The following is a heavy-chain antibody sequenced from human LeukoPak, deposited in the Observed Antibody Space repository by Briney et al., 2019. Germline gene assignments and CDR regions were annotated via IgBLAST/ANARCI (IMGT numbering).Heavy chain of an antibody. CDR1: GFTVSSNY. V-gene: IGHV3-66*01. J-gene: IGHJ3*02. CDR3: ARVAVSSPIKQLIDAFDI. Sequence: GGSLRLSCAASGFTVSSNYMSWVRQAPGKGLEWVSVIYSGGSTYYADSVKGRFTISRDNSKNTLYLQMNSLRAEDTAVYYCARVAVSSPIKQLIDAFDIWGQGTVVTVSS. D-gene: IGHD6-13*01. CDR2: IYSGGST.